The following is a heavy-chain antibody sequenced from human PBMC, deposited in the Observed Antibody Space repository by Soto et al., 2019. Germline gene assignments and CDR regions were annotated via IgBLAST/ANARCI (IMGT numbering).Heavy chain of an antibody. D-gene: IGHD1-1*01. Sequence: QVQLQESGPGLVKPSDTLSLTCTVSGGSISSVGYYWNWIRQYPGKGLEWIAYIYQSGTPYYNPSLKSRATISIDRSKNQFSLMLDSVTAADTAVYYCARDLRLESWGPGTLVTVSS. CDR3: ARDLRLES. CDR2: IYQSGTP. V-gene: IGHV4-31*03. CDR1: GGSISSVGYY. J-gene: IGHJ5*02.